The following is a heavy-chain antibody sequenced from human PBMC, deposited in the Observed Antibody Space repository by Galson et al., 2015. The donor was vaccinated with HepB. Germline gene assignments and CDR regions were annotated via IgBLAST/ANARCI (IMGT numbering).Heavy chain of an antibody. CDR2: TYYRSKWYY. CDR3: TRENYYFDY. CDR1: GDSVSSHLAT. Sequence: CAIFGDSVSSHLATWNWIRQSPSRGLEWLGRTYYRSKWYYDYAVSVKSRISINPDTSKNQFSLHLNSVTPEDTALYYYTRENYYFDYWGLGTLVTVSS. V-gene: IGHV6-1*01. J-gene: IGHJ4*02.